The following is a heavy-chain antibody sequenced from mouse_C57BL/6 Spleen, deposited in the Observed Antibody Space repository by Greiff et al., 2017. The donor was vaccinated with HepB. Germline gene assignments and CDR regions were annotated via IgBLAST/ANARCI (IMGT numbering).Heavy chain of an antibody. D-gene: IGHD2-5*01. CDR2: IDPENGDT. J-gene: IGHJ1*03. CDR1: GFNIKDDY. V-gene: IGHV14-4*01. Sequence: VQLQQSGAELVRPGASVKLSCTASGFNIKDDYMHWVKQRPEQGLEWIGWIDPENGDTDYASKFQGKATIAADTSSNTAYLQRSSLTSEDTAVYYCTSQNSNWYFDVWGTGTTVTVSS. CDR3: TSQNSNWYFDV.